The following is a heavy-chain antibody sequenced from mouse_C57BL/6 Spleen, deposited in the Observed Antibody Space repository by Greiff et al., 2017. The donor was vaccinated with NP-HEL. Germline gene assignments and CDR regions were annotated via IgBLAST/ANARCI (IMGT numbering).Heavy chain of an antibody. CDR1: GYSFTGYY. J-gene: IGHJ4*01. D-gene: IGHD2-12*01. V-gene: IGHV1-42*01. CDR3: ARGAYSYDYAMDY. CDR2: INPYTGGT. Sequence: VQLQQSGPELVKPGASVKISCKASGYSFTGYYMNWVKQSPEKSLEWIGEINPYTGGTTYNQKFKAKATLTVDKSSSTAYMQLKSLTSEDSAVYYGARGAYSYDYAMDYWGQGTSVTVSS.